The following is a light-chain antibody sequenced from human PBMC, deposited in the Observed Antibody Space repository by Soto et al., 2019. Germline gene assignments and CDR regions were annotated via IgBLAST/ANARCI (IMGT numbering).Light chain of an antibody. CDR1: SGHSSYA. CDR2: LNSDGSH. J-gene: IGLJ3*02. CDR3: QTWGTGLLV. V-gene: IGLV4-69*01. Sequence: QPVLTQSPSASASLGASVKLTCTLSSGHSSYAIAWHQQQPEKGPRYLMKLNSDGSHSKGDGIPDRFSGSSSGAERYLTISSRQSEDEADYYCQTWGTGLLVFGGGTKLNVL.